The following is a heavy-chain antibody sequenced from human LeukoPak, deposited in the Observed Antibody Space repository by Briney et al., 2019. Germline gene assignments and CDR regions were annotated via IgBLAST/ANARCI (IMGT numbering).Heavy chain of an antibody. J-gene: IGHJ4*02. CDR1: GVTLKDHA. V-gene: IGHV3-21*01. CDR2: ISSSSSYI. CDR3: TTVVTGPSY. Sequence: PGGSLRLSCTASGVTLKDHAMHWLRQAPGKGLEWVSSISSSSSYIYYADSVEGRFTISRDNAKNSLYLQMNSLRAEDTAVYYCTTVVTGPSYWGQGTLVTVSS. D-gene: IGHD4-23*01.